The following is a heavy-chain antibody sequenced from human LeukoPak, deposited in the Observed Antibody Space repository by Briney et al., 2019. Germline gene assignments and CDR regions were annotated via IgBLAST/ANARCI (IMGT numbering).Heavy chain of an antibody. V-gene: IGHV3-23*01. CDR3: ARGGWLGKPQRVDY. CDR1: GFTFSSYA. CDR2: ISGSGGNT. D-gene: IGHD6-19*01. Sequence: GGSLRLSCAASGFTFSSYAMSWVRQAPGKGLEWVSIISGSGGNTYNADSVKGRFTISRDNSKNTLYLQMNSLRAEDTAVYYCARGGWLGKPQRVDYWGQGTLITVSS. J-gene: IGHJ4*02.